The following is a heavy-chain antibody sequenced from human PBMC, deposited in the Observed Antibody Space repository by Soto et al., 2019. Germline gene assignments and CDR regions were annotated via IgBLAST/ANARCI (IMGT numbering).Heavy chain of an antibody. Sequence: GGSLRLSCAASGFAFSRFPMHWVRQAPGKGLVWVSRIGPDGSDTTYADSVKGRFTISRDNAKNIVYLQVSSLRAEDTALYYCATMAGTYLYGGKGPLLTVPS. D-gene: IGHD1-26*01. J-gene: IGHJ4*02. CDR2: IGPDGSDT. CDR3: ATMAGTYLY. V-gene: IGHV3-74*01. CDR1: GFAFSRFP.